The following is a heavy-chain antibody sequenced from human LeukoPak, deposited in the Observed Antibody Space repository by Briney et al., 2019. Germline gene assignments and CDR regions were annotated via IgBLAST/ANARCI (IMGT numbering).Heavy chain of an antibody. V-gene: IGHV6-1*01. D-gene: IGHD6-19*01. CDR3: ARSPSPYSSGWYFDY. Sequence: SQTLSLTCAISGDSVSINSAAWNWIRQFPSRGLEWLGRTYQRSKWYNDYAVSVKSRITINPDISKNQFSLQLNSVTPEDTAVYYCARSPSPYSSGWYFDYWGQGTLVTVSS. J-gene: IGHJ4*02. CDR1: GDSVSINSAA. CDR2: TYQRSKWYN.